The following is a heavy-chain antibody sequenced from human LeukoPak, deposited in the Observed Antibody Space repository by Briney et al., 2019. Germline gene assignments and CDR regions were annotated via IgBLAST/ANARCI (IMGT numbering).Heavy chain of an antibody. D-gene: IGHD3-10*01. CDR2: ISYDGSNK. CDR3: ARVLEAYYYGSGSYYKYFDY. J-gene: IGHJ4*02. Sequence: GRSLRLSCAASGSTFSSYAMHWVRQAPGKGLEWVAVISYDGSNKYYADSVKGRFTISRDNSKNTLYLQMNSLRAEDTAVYYCARVLEAYYYGSGSYYKYFDYWGQGTLVTVSS. CDR1: GSTFSSYA. V-gene: IGHV3-30-3*01.